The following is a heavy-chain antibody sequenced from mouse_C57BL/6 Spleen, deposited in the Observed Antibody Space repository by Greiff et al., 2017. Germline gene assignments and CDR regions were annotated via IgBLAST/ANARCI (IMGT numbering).Heavy chain of an antibody. Sequence: EVQLVESGGGLVKPGGSLKLSCAASGFTFSDYGMHWVRQAPEKGLEWVAYISSGSCTIYYADTVKGRFTISRDNAKNTLFLQMTSLRSEDTAMYYCARSGPYWYFDVWGTGTTVTVSS. CDR1: GFTFSDYG. V-gene: IGHV5-17*01. CDR3: ARSGPYWYFDV. J-gene: IGHJ1*03. D-gene: IGHD1-3*01. CDR2: ISSGSCTI.